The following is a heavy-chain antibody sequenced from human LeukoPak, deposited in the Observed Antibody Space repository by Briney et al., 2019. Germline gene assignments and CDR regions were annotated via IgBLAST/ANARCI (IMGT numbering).Heavy chain of an antibody. CDR2: IKQDGSEK. CDR3: ARARFSDFWSGYSPSDH. J-gene: IGHJ4*02. V-gene: IGHV3-7*01. Sequence: GGSLRLSCAASGFTFSSYWMSWVRQAPGKGLEWVANIKQDGSEKYYVDSVKGRFTISRDNAKNSLYLQMNSLRAEDTAVYYCARARFSDFWSGYSPSDHWGQGTLVTVSS. D-gene: IGHD3-3*01. CDR1: GFTFSSYW.